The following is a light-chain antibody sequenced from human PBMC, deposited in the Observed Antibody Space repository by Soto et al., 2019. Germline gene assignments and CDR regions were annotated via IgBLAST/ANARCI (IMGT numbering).Light chain of an antibody. V-gene: IGKV1-5*03. CDR2: KAS. CDR1: QSISSW. CDR3: QPYNSYSRT. J-gene: IGKJ1*01. Sequence: DIQMTQSPSTLSASVGDRVTITCRASQSISSWLAWYQQKPGKAPKLLIYKASSLESGVRSRFSGSGSGTEVTLTISSLQPDDFATYYCQPYNSYSRTFGQGTKVEIK.